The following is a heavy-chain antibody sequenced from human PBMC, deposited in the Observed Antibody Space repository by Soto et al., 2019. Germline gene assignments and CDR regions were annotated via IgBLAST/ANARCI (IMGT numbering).Heavy chain of an antibody. Sequence: EVQLVESGGGLVQPGGSLRLSCAATGFTFSTYGMHWVRQGPGKGLVWVSRISTDGSRTTYVDSVKGRFTISRDNAKNTLYLQMTSLRAEDTTVYYSARATGSTHPFDCWCQGYLATVSS. V-gene: IGHV3-74*02. J-gene: IGHJ4*02. CDR1: GFTFSTYG. D-gene: IGHD2-2*01. CDR2: ISTDGSRT. CDR3: ARATGSTHPFDC.